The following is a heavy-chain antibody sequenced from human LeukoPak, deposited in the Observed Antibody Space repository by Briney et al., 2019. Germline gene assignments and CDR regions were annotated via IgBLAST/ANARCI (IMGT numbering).Heavy chain of an antibody. CDR1: GYSISSGYY. CDR3: ARDAGLQLPLGWFDP. Sequence: SETLSLTCTVSGYSISSGYYWAWIRQPPGKGLQWIGNIYHSGDTYYNPSLKSRVSISVDTSKNQFSLKLNSATAADTAVYYCARDAGLQLPLGWFDPWGQGTLVIVSS. V-gene: IGHV4-38-2*02. J-gene: IGHJ5*02. D-gene: IGHD1-7*01. CDR2: IYHSGDT.